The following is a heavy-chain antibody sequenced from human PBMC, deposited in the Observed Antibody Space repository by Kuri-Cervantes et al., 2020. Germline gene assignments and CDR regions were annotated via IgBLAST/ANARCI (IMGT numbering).Heavy chain of an antibody. V-gene: IGHV1-8*02. CDR3: ARDLRFGELLLGNYFDY. CDR2: MNPNSGNT. J-gene: IGHJ4*02. D-gene: IGHD3-10*01. CDR1: GYTFTSYD. Sequence: ASVKVSCKASGYTFTSYDINWVRQATGQGLEWMGWMNPNSGNTGYAQKLQGRVTMTTDTSTSTAYMELRSLRSDDTAVYYCARDLRFGELLLGNYFDYWGQGTLVTVSS.